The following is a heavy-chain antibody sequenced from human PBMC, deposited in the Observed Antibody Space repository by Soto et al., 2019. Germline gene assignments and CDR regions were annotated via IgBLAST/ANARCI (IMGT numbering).Heavy chain of an antibody. J-gene: IGHJ3*02. V-gene: IGHV1-18*01. CDR1: DYIFTTYG. Sequence: QVQLVQSGAEVKMPGASVVVSCRASDYIFTTYGVSWVRQAPGQGLEWMGWISGYNDNTNYAQKFQGRVTMTTDTSPSTSYMELRSLRSDDTAVYYCARDGSSDSSGNWGGDSGLNICGQGTMFTI. D-gene: IGHD6-19*01. CDR3: ARDGSSDSSGNWGGDSGLNI. CDR2: ISGYNDNT.